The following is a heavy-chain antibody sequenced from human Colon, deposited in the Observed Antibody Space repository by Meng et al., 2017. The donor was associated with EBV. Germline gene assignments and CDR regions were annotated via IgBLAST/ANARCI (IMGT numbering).Heavy chain of an antibody. Sequence: EVQLVESGGGLVQPGGSLRLSCAASGFPFNAYAMAWVRQAPGKGLEWVSGISGSGDATYYADSVKGRFTISRDNSKNTLYLQMNSLRAEDTAVYYCARAVASMVQGKANSYFDPWGQGTLVTVSS. CDR2: ISGSGDAT. CDR3: ARAVASMVQGKANSYFDP. CDR1: GFPFNAYA. J-gene: IGHJ5*02. D-gene: IGHD3-10*01. V-gene: IGHV3-23*04.